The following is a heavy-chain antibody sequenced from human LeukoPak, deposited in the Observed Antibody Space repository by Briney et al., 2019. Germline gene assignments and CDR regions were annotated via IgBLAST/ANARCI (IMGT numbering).Heavy chain of an antibody. CDR1: GGTFSSYA. CDR2: IIPIFGTA. J-gene: IGHJ4*02. Sequence: SVKVSCKASGGTFSSYAISWVRQAPGQGLEWMGRIIPIFGTANYAQKFQGRVTIATDESTSTAYMELSSLRSEDTAVYYWASASPRECERDYWGQGTLVTVSS. CDR3: ASASPRECERDY. D-gene: IGHD3-10*01. V-gene: IGHV1-69*05.